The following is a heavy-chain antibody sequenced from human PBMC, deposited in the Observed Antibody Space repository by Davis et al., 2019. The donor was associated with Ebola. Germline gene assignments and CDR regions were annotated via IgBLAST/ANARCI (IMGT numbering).Heavy chain of an antibody. V-gene: IGHV3-15*01. CDR3: GGTSGDTAFRAFEI. Sequence: GESLKISCAASGFTFSNAWMTWVRQAPGKGLEWVGRIKSKIDGGTTDYAAPVKGRFTILRDDSQNSLYLVMNSLKTEDTAVYYCGGTSGDTAFRAFEIWGQGTMVTVSS. D-gene: IGHD5-18*01. J-gene: IGHJ3*02. CDR1: GFTFSNAW. CDR2: IKSKIDGGTT.